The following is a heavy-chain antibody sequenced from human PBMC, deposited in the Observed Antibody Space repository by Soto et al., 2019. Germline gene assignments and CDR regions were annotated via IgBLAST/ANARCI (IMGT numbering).Heavy chain of an antibody. CDR2: IYYSGSP. V-gene: IGHV4-39*01. CDR3: AVPAASVAGASGSYYYYGMDV. D-gene: IGHD6-19*01. J-gene: IGHJ6*02. CDR1: GGSISSSSYY. Sequence: PSETLSLTCTVSGGSISSSSYYWGWIRQPPGKGLEWIGYIYYSGSPYYNPSLKSRVTISVDTSKNQFSLKLSSVTAADTAVYYCAVPAASVAGASGSYYYYGMDVWGQGTTV.